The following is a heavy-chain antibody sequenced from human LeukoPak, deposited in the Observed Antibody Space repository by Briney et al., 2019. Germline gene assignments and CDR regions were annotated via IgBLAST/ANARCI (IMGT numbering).Heavy chain of an antibody. CDR3: AREPDITMIVVEDAFDI. CDR1: GFTFSSYW. J-gene: IGHJ3*02. D-gene: IGHD3-22*01. V-gene: IGHV3-74*01. CDR2: INSDGSST. Sequence: PGGSLRLSCAASGFTFSSYWMHWVRHAPGKGLVWVSRINSDGSSTSYADSVKGRFTISRDNAKNTLYLQMNSLRAEDTAVYYCAREPDITMIVVEDAFDIWGQGTMVTVSS.